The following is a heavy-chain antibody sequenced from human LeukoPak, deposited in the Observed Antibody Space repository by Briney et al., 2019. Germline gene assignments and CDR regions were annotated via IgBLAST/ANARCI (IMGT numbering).Heavy chain of an antibody. Sequence: ASVKASCKASGYTFSDYYMHWVRQAPGQGVEWMGWINPNVGDTNYAQKFQGRVTMTRDTSISTAHMEVSRLRSDDTAVYYCARANFLYCSSSTCLFDYWGQGTLVTVSS. CDR3: ARANFLYCSSSTCLFDY. J-gene: IGHJ4*02. CDR2: INPNVGDT. CDR1: GYTFSDYY. V-gene: IGHV1-2*02. D-gene: IGHD2-2*01.